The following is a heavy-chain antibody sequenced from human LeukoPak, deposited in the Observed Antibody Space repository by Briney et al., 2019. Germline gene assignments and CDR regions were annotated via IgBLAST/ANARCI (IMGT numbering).Heavy chain of an antibody. D-gene: IGHD3-22*01. Sequence: ASVKVSCKASGYTFTSYDINWVRQATGQGLEWMGWMNPNSGNTGYAQKFQGRVTMTRNTSISTAYMELSSLRSEDPAVYYCARDYYDSSGSAFDIWGQGTMVTVSS. CDR2: MNPNSGNT. J-gene: IGHJ3*02. CDR1: GYTFTSYD. V-gene: IGHV1-8*01. CDR3: ARDYYDSSGSAFDI.